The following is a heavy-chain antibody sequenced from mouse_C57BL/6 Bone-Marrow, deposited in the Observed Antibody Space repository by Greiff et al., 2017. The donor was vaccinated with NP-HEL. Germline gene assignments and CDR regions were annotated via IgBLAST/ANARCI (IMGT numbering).Heavy chain of an antibody. CDR2: IDPENGDT. V-gene: IGHV14-4*01. CDR3: TLYYYGSSHDY. Sequence: EVQLQQSGAELVRPGASVKLSCTASGFNIKDDYMHWVKQRPEQGLEWLGWIDPENGDTEYASKFQGKATITADTSSNPTYLQLSSLTSEDTSVYYCTLYYYGSSHDYWGQGTTLTVSS. D-gene: IGHD1-1*01. CDR1: GFNIKDDY. J-gene: IGHJ2*01.